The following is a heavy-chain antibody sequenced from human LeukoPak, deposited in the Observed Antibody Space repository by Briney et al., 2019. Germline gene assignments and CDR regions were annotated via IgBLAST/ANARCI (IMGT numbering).Heavy chain of an antibody. Sequence: GGSLRLSCAASGFTFSSNGMNWVRQAPGKGLEWVSYISATGGTIYYADSVKGRFTISRDNAKNSLYLQMNSLRAEDTAVYYCARGGPHFDYWGQGTLVTVSS. CDR3: ARGGPHFDY. CDR2: ISATGGTI. V-gene: IGHV3-48*04. J-gene: IGHJ4*02. CDR1: GFTFSSNG.